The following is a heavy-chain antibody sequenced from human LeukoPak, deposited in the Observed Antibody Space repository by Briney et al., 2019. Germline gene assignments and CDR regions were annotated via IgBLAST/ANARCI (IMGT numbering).Heavy chain of an antibody. J-gene: IGHJ3*02. D-gene: IGHD1-26*01. CDR2: ISSSSSTI. CDR1: GFTFSSYS. Sequence: GGSLRLSCAASGFTFSSYSMNWVRQAPGKGVEWVSYISSSSSTIYYADSVKGRFTISRDNAKNSLYLQMNSLRAEDTAVYYCARNQYVGAPPFDIWGQGTMVTVSS. CDR3: ARNQYVGAPPFDI. V-gene: IGHV3-48*01.